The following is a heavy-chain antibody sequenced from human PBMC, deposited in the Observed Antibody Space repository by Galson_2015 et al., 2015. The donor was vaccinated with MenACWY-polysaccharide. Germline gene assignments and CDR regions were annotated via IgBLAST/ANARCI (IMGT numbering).Heavy chain of an antibody. CDR3: ARVSVRFGGARTSVIDY. D-gene: IGHD3-16*01. CDR2: ISSSSSTI. CDR1: GFTFSTYR. V-gene: IGHV3-48*01. J-gene: IGHJ4*02. Sequence: SLRLSCAASGFTFSTYRMNWVRQAPGKGLEWVSYISSSSSTIYYADSVKGRFTISRDNAKNSLYLQMNTLRAEDTAVYYCARVSVRFGGARTSVIDYWGQGTLVTVSS.